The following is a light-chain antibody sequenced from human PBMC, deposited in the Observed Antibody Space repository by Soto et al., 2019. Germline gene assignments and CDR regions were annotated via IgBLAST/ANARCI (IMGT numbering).Light chain of an antibody. CDR3: QQSYSTPYT. J-gene: IGKJ2*01. V-gene: IGKV1-39*01. CDR1: QSISSY. CDR2: AAS. Sequence: DIQMTQSPSSLSASVGDRVTITCRASQSISSYLNWYQQKPGKAPKLLIYAASSLQSGVPSRFSGNGSRTDFTLTISSLQPEDFATYYGQQSYSTPYTFGQGTKLEIK.